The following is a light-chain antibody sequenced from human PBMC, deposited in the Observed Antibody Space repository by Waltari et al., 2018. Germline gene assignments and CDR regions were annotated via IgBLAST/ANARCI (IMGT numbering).Light chain of an antibody. Sequence: QSVLTQPPSVSGAPGQRVTISCTGSSSNIGAGYDVHWYLQLPGTAPKLLIYGNTNRPSGVPDRFSGSKSGTSASLAITGLQADDEADYYCQSYDSSPSGWVFGGGTKLTVL. CDR1: SSNIGAGYD. CDR2: GNT. J-gene: IGLJ3*02. V-gene: IGLV1-40*01. CDR3: QSYDSSPSGWV.